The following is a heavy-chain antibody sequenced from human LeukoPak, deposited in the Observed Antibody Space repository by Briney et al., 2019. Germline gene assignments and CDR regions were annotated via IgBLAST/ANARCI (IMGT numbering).Heavy chain of an antibody. D-gene: IGHD5-12*01. CDR1: GLTFSDAW. CDR3: TWMATIFTVDY. CDR2: IRNDRIT. V-gene: IGHV3-15*01. J-gene: IGHJ4*02. Sequence: PGGSLRLSCVLSGLTFSDAWMSWVRQAPGKGLEWVGRIRNDRITDYAAPVQGRFSISRDNSKNTFYLQMNSLRTEDTGMYFCTWMATIFTVDYWGQGTLVTVSS.